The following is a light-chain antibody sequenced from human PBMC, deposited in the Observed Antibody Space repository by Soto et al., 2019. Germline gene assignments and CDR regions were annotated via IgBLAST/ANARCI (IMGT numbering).Light chain of an antibody. CDR2: GNS. Sequence: QAVVTQPPSVSGAPGQRVTISCTGSSSNIGAGYDVHWYHQLPGTAPKLLIHGNSNRPSGVPDRFAGSKSGTSASLAITGLQAEDERDYYCQSYDSSLSGFYVFGTGTKVTVL. V-gene: IGLV1-40*01. CDR1: SSNIGAGYD. J-gene: IGLJ1*01. CDR3: QSYDSSLSGFYV.